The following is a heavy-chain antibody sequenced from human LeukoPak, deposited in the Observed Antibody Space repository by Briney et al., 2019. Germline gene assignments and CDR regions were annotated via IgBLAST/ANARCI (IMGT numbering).Heavy chain of an antibody. V-gene: IGHV3-33*01. Sequence: GGSLRLSCGASGLPFSIYGMNWVRQAPGKGLEWVAVIWSDGIAKYYADSVRGRCTISRDNSKNTLYLQIDSLRAEDTAVYYCARPLDLRGYSYGWVAFDIWGQGTMVTVSS. D-gene: IGHD5-18*01. CDR3: ARPLDLRGYSYGWVAFDI. CDR2: IWSDGIAK. J-gene: IGHJ3*02. CDR1: GLPFSIYG.